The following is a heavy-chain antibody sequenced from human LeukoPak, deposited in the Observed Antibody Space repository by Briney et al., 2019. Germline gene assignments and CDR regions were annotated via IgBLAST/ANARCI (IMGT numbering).Heavy chain of an antibody. D-gene: IGHD3-10*01. CDR1: GFTFSSYA. CDR3: ARDRTYGSGSYPDY. Sequence: GGSLRLSCAASGFTFSSYAMHWVRQAPGKGLEWVAVISNDGNNKYYADSVKGRFTISRDNSKITLYLRMNSLRAEDTAVYYCARDRTYGSGSYPDYWGQGTLVTVSS. CDR2: ISNDGNNK. J-gene: IGHJ4*02. V-gene: IGHV3-30*04.